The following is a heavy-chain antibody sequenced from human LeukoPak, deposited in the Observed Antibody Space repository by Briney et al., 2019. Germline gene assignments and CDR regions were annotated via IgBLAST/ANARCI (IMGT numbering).Heavy chain of an antibody. Sequence: GGSLRLSCSASGFTFSNYGMSWVRQAPGKGLEWVSGIHGSSGSTYYADSVKGRSTISRDNSKNTLYLQMNSLRAEDTAVYYCARGYDFWSGYSSDYWGRGTLVTVSS. CDR3: ARGYDFWSGYSSDY. V-gene: IGHV3-23*01. CDR2: IHGSSGST. J-gene: IGHJ4*02. D-gene: IGHD3-3*01. CDR1: GFTFSNYG.